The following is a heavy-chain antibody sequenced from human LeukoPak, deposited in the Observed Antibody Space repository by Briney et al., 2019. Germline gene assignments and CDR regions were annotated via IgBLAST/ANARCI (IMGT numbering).Heavy chain of an antibody. Sequence: SETLSLTCTASGGSISSYYWSWIRQPPGKGLEWIGYIYYSGSTNYDPSLKSRVTISVDTSKNQFSLKLSSVTAADTAVYYCARAAGGDYYFDYWGQGTLVTVSS. CDR1: GGSISSYY. J-gene: IGHJ4*02. CDR2: IYYSGST. D-gene: IGHD3-16*01. V-gene: IGHV4-59*01. CDR3: ARAAGGDYYFDY.